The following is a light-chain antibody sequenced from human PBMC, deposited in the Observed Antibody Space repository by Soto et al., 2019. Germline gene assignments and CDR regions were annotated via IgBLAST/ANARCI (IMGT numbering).Light chain of an antibody. Sequence: EIVLTQSPGTLSLSPGERATLSCRANQSLRSTYVAWYRQKPGQSPRLLIYGASSRATGIPDRFSGSGSGTDFSLTITRLEPEDFAVYYCQHYGGSWEFGQGTKVDFK. CDR1: QSLRSTY. V-gene: IGKV3-20*01. CDR2: GAS. CDR3: QHYGGSWE. J-gene: IGKJ1*01.